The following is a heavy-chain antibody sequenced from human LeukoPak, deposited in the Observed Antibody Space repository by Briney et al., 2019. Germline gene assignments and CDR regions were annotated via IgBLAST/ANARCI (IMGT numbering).Heavy chain of an antibody. CDR2: ISISGCYI. Sequence: GGSLRLSCAASGFILSDYNMNWVRQAPGKGLEWVSFISISGCYITYADSVKGRFTISRDNAKNSHYLQMNSLRAEDTAVYSGARDLKATARAYDYWRQGTLVTVPS. CDR3: ARDLKATARAYDY. D-gene: IGHD1-26*01. V-gene: IGHV3-21*06. CDR1: GFILSDYN. J-gene: IGHJ4*02.